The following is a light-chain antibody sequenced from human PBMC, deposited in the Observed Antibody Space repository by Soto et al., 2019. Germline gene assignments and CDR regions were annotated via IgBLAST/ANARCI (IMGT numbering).Light chain of an antibody. CDR3: QEYEYHTSSS. Sequence: IVLTQSPDTPSLSPGERATLSCRASRNIYSKYLAWYQHKPAQAPRLLIYDVSKMASDIPDRFSGSGSRTAFTLTISTLELEDFAVYFCQEYEYHTSSSFDPGTKVDV. V-gene: IGKV3-20*01. CDR1: RNIYSKY. CDR2: DVS. J-gene: IGKJ3*01.